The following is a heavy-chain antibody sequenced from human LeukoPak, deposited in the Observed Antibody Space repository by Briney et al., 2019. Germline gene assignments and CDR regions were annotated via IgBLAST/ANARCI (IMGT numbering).Heavy chain of an antibody. J-gene: IGHJ6*03. D-gene: IGHD4-17*01. CDR1: GGSFSGYY. CDR3: ARATRDYGDRLLDYYYYYYMDV. V-gene: IGHV4-34*01. Sequence: PSETLSLTCAVYGGSFSGYYWSWIRQPPGKGLEWIGEINHSGSTNYNPSLKSRVTISVDTSKNQFSLKLSSVTAADTAVYYCARATRDYGDRLLDYYYYYYMDVWGKGTTVTVSS. CDR2: INHSGST.